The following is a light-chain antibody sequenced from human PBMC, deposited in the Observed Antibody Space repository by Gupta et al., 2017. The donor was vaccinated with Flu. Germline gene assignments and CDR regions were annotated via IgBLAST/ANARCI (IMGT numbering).Light chain of an antibody. CDR1: GSNIGAAYD. CDR3: QSYASSLSVSV. J-gene: IGLJ3*02. CDR2: VND. Sequence: QSVLTQPPSMSGAPGQRVTISCTGSGSNIGAAYDVHWYQQVPGTAPKLLIVVNDNRPSGVPDQFACSRSGTSASPALTVLQAEDEAEDDCQSYASSLSVSVFGGGTKLTVL. V-gene: IGLV1-40*01.